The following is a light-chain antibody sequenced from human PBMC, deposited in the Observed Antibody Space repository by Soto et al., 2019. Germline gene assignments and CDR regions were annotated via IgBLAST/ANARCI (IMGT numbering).Light chain of an antibody. CDR1: QSVSST. Sequence: ELVLTQSPGTLSLSPGERATLSCRASQSVSSTLAWYQQKPGQAPRLLIYGASTRATGIPARFSGSGSGTDFTLTISRLEPEDFAVYYCQQYGTSPWTFGQGTKVDIK. CDR2: GAS. J-gene: IGKJ1*01. CDR3: QQYGTSPWT. V-gene: IGKV3-20*01.